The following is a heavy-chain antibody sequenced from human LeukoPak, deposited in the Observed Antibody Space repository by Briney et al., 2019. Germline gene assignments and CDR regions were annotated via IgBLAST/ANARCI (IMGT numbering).Heavy chain of an antibody. CDR1: GFTVTSNY. V-gene: IGHV3-66*01. J-gene: IGHJ4*02. CDR3: ARGQIYGTGSYFFDH. D-gene: IGHD3-10*01. CDR2: IYTDGRT. Sequence: GGSLRLSCAASGFTVTSNYISWVRQTPGQGRLEWVSVIYTDGRTFYTGSVTSRFTISRDNSKNTLYLQMNSLRAGDTAVYYCARGQIYGTGSYFFDHWGQGTLVTVSS.